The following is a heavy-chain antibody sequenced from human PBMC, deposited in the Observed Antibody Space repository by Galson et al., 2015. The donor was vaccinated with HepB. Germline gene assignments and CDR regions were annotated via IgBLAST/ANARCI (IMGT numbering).Heavy chain of an antibody. J-gene: IGHJ4*02. Sequence: SVKVSCKASGGTFSSYAISWVRQAPGQGLEWMGIINPSGGSTSYAQKFQGRVTMTRDTSTSTVYMELSSLRSEDTAVYYCALLSAAGREGWGQGTLVTVSS. CDR2: INPSGGST. CDR1: GGTFSSYA. CDR3: ALLSAAGREG. D-gene: IGHD6-13*01. V-gene: IGHV1-46*01.